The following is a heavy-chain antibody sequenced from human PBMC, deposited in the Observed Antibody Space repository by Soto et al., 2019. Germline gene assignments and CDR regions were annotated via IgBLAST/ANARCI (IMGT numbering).Heavy chain of an antibody. Sequence: VQLQESGPGLVKPSETLSLTCTVSGGSVGGYNCAWLRQTPGKSLDLVGYVYATGGSRYNPSLKDRVTHSLDTSKSQFSLQMRSETASDTAEYDFERHRIGHQRGLVDIRGRGTMVTVSS. J-gene: IGHJ3*02. V-gene: IGHV4-59*08. CDR3: ERHRIGHQRGLVDI. CDR1: GGSVGGYN. D-gene: IGHD2-15*01. CDR2: VYATGGS.